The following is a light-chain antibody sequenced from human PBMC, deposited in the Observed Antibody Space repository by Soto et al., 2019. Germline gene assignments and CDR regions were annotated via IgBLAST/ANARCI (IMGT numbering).Light chain of an antibody. V-gene: IGLV2-18*01. CDR1: SSDVGSYNR. J-gene: IGLJ1*01. CDR2: EVS. CDR3: SLYTSSSTYV. Sequence: QSVLTQPPSVSGSPGQSVTISCTGTSSDVGSYNRVSWYQQPPGTAPKLMIYEVSNRPSGVPDRFSGSKSGNTASLPISGLQAEDEADYYCSLYTSSSTYVFGTGTKVTV.